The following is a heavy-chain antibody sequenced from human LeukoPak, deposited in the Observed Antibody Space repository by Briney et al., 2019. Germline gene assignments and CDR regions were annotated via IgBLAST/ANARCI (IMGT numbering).Heavy chain of an antibody. CDR2: IYPGDSDT. CDR1: GYSFTSYW. J-gene: IGHJ4*02. CDR3: ARHAGVYYYDSSGSMDH. Sequence: GESLKISCKGSGYSFTSYWIGWVRQLPGKGLEWMGIIYPGDSDTRYSPSFQCQVTISADKSISTAYLQWSSLKASDTAMYYCARHAGVYYYDSSGSMDHWGQGTLVTVSS. D-gene: IGHD3-22*01. V-gene: IGHV5-51*01.